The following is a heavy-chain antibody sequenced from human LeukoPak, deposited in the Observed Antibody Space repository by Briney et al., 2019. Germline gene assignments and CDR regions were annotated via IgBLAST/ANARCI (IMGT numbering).Heavy chain of an antibody. CDR2: ISGSGGST. D-gene: IGHD3-22*01. CDR1: GFTFSSYA. Sequence: PGGSLRPSCAASGFTFSSYAMSWVRQAPGKGLEWVSAISGSGGSTYYADSVKGRFTISRDSSKNTLYLQMNSLRAEDTAVYYCAKPYDSSGYYYNYWGQGTLVTVSS. CDR3: AKPYDSSGYYYNY. J-gene: IGHJ4*02. V-gene: IGHV3-23*01.